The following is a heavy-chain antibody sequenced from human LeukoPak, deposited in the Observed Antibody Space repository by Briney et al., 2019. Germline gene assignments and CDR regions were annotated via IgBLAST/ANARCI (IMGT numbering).Heavy chain of an antibody. CDR2: MSYSGST. CDR1: GGSISSSSYS. CDR3: ARHVPYYDSDFSAWGMDV. J-gene: IGHJ6*02. V-gene: IGHV4-39*01. D-gene: IGHD3-16*01. Sequence: SESLSLTCTVSGGSISSSSYSWGWIRQPPGKGLEWIGSMSYSGSTYYNPSLKSRVTFSVDTSKNQFSLKLSSVTAADTAVYYCARHVPYYDSDFSAWGMDVWGQGTTVTVSS.